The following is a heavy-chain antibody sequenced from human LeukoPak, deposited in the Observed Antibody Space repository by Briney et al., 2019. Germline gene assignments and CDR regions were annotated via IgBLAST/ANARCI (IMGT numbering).Heavy chain of an antibody. V-gene: IGHV3-30-3*01. CDR2: LSYDGNNK. Sequence: GGSLRLSCAASGFTFSTYAMRWVRQAPGKGLEWVALLSYDGNNKYYADSVKGRFTISRDNSNNTLYLQMNSLRAEDTAMYYCARATGRIAAALSDYWGQGTLVTVSS. J-gene: IGHJ4*02. CDR1: GFTFSTYA. CDR3: ARATGRIAAALSDY. D-gene: IGHD6-13*01.